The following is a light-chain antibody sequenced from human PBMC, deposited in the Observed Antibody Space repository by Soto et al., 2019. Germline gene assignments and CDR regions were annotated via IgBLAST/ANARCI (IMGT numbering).Light chain of an antibody. CDR2: DDN. J-gene: IGLJ1*01. Sequence: QSVLTQPPSVSAAPGQRVTISCSGSASNIGNNSVSWYQQLPGAAPKLLIYDDNNRPSVIPGRFSGSKSGTSATLGITGLQTGDEDDYYCGTWDTSLAACVFRPGTKLTVL. CDR1: ASNIGNNS. V-gene: IGLV1-51*01. CDR3: GTWDTSLAACV.